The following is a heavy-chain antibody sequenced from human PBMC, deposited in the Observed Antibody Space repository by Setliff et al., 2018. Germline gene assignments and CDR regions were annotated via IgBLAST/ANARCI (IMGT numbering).Heavy chain of an antibody. D-gene: IGHD2-2*01. CDR2: ISTYTGKT. CDR3: ARFGGSCSSSSCYASDL. V-gene: IGHV1-18*01. Sequence: ASVKVSCKASGYIFTTYGFNWVRQAPGQGLEWMRMISTYTGKTTYAQKFQGRVTMTTDTSTGTGYMELRSLRSDDTAVYFCARFGGSCSSSSCYASDLWGQGTRVTVSS. J-gene: IGHJ3*01. CDR1: GYIFTTYG.